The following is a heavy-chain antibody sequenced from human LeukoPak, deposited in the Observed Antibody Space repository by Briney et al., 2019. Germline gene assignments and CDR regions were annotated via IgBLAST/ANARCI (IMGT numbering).Heavy chain of an antibody. CDR3: ATCPIALRFCNWFDP. V-gene: IGHV1-24*01. J-gene: IGHJ5*02. D-gene: IGHD5-12*01. Sequence: GASGKVSCKVSGYTLAELSMHWVRQAPGEGVGWMGGFNPSDGETIYAQKCQGRVTMTEDTFPDTAYMDLTSLRSEDAAVSYCATCPIALRFCNWFDPWGPGTLVTVSS. CDR1: GYTLAELS. CDR2: FNPSDGET.